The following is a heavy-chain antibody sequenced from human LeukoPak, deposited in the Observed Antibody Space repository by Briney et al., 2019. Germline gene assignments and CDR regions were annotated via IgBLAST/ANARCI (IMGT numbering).Heavy chain of an antibody. V-gene: IGHV4-31*03. CDR2: LYYSGSI. J-gene: IGHJ4*02. D-gene: IGHD4-23*01. CDR1: GGFISSGAYY. CDR3: ARGHGGPTYFDF. Sequence: SETLSLTCTVSGGFISSGAYYWNWLRQHPGKGLEWIGYLYYSGSIYYNPSLKSRVIMSVDASKNQFSLKMTSVTAADTAVYFCARGHGGPTYFDFWSQGTLVTVSP.